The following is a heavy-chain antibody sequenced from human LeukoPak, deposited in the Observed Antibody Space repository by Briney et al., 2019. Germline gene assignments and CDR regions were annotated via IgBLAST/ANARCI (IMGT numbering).Heavy chain of an antibody. V-gene: IGHV4-61*01. Sequence: PSETLSLTCTVSGGSVSSGRYYWSWIRQPPGKGLEWIGYIYDSGSTNYNPSLKSRVTISVDTSKNPFSLKLSSVTAADTAVYYCARYSSSSGGMDVWGKGTTVTVSS. D-gene: IGHD6-13*01. J-gene: IGHJ6*04. CDR1: GGSVSSGRYY. CDR2: IYDSGST. CDR3: ARYSSSSGGMDV.